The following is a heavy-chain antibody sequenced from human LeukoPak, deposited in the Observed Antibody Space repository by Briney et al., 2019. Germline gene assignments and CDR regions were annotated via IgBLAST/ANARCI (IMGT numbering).Heavy chain of an antibody. CDR3: AKLGPYFDY. CDR1: GFTFSNYA. CDR2: ISGSAGSTYYT. V-gene: IGHV3-23*01. J-gene: IGHJ4*02. Sequence: GGSLRLSCAASGFTFSNYAMTWVRQAPGKGLEWVSLISGSAGSTYYTYYADSVKGRFTISRDNSKNTLYLQMNSLRAEDTAVYYCAKLGPYFDYWGQGTLVTVSS.